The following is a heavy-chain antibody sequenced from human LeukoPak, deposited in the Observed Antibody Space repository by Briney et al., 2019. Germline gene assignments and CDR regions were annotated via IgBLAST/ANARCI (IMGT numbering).Heavy chain of an antibody. V-gene: IGHV1-69*05. CDR1: GDIFNSYS. Sequence: SVKVSCKASGDIFNSYSVSWVRQAPGQGLEWMGGIIPMFGSTNYAQKFEGRVTNTTDQSTTTVYMELSSLISEDTAVYYCARVGRSRGALPNFYYYMDVWGKGTTVTVSS. D-gene: IGHD1-26*01. J-gene: IGHJ6*03. CDR2: IIPMFGST. CDR3: ARVGRSRGALPNFYYYMDV.